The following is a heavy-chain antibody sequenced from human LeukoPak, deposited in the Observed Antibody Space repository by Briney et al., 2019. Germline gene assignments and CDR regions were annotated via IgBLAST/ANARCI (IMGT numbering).Heavy chain of an antibody. Sequence: GGSLRLSCAASEFTFSNHWMHWVRQAPGKGLVWVSHINGDGRTTTYADSVKGRFTISRDNAKNTLYLQMNSLRAEDTAVYYCARAPHYSNYGPYYYGMDVWGQGTTVTVSS. CDR2: INGDGRTT. D-gene: IGHD4-11*01. CDR1: EFTFSNHW. V-gene: IGHV3-74*01. CDR3: ARAPHYSNYGPYYYGMDV. J-gene: IGHJ6*02.